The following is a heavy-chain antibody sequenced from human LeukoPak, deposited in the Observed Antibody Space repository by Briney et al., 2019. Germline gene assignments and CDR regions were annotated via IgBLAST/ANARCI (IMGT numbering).Heavy chain of an antibody. CDR3: ARIAIVASTYFDY. J-gene: IGHJ4*02. CDR2: INPNSGGT. D-gene: IGHD5-12*01. CDR1: GYTFTGYY. V-gene: IGHV1-2*02. Sequence: GASVKVSCKASGYTFTGYYMHWVRQAPGQGLEWMGWINPNSGGTNYAQKFQGRVTMTRDTSISTAYMELSRLRSDDTAVYYCARIAIVASTYFDYWGQGTLVTVSS.